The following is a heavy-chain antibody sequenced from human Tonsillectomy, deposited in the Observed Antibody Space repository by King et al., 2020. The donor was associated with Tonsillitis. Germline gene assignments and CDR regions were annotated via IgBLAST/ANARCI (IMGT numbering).Heavy chain of an antibody. CDR3: ARRARRDGYHFDY. V-gene: IGHV4-59*01. Sequence: QLQESGPGLVKPSETLSLTCTVSGGSISSYYWNWVRQPPGKGLEWIGFIYYTWSTNYHPSLKSRVTISVDTSKNHVSLKLTSVTAADTAVYYCARRARRDGYHFDYWGQGTLATVSS. CDR2: IYYTWST. J-gene: IGHJ4*02. D-gene: IGHD5-24*01. CDR1: GGSISSYY.